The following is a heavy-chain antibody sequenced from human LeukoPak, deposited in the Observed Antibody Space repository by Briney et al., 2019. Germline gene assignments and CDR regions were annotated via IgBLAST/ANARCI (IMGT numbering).Heavy chain of an antibody. D-gene: IGHD3-16*01. CDR2: ISYDGSNK. CDR1: GLTFSSYG. CDR3: AKGRGFRVWDPWDN. Sequence: GGSLRLSCAASGLTFSSYGMHWVRQAPGKGLEWVAVISYDGSNKYYADSVKGRFTISRDNSKNTLFLEMNSLRVEDTAVYYCAKGRGFRVWDPWDNWGQGTLITVSS. J-gene: IGHJ4*02. V-gene: IGHV3-30*18.